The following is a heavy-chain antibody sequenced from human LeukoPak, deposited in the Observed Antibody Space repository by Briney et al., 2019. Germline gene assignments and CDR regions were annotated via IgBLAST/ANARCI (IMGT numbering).Heavy chain of an antibody. Sequence: GGSLRLSCAASGFTFSSYSMNWARQAPGKGLEWVSSISSSSSYIYYADSVKGRFTISRDNDKNSLYLQMIHLRAEDTAVYYCGSVHAPRTVGATVYYGDHWGQGTRVTVSS. V-gene: IGHV3-21*01. CDR2: ISSSSSYI. J-gene: IGHJ4*02. CDR3: GSVHAPRTVGATVYYGDH. D-gene: IGHD1-26*01. CDR1: GFTFSSYS.